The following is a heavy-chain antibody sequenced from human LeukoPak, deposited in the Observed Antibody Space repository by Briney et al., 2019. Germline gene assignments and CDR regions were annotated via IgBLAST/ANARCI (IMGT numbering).Heavy chain of an antibody. Sequence: SETLSLTCTVSGGSISSSSYYWGWIRQPPGKGLEWIGSIYYSGSTYYNPSLKSRVTISVDTSKNQFSLKLSSVTAADTAVYYCARDYVATSTRHFDYWGQGTLVTVSS. V-gene: IGHV4-39*07. CDR2: IYYSGST. J-gene: IGHJ4*02. CDR1: GGSISSSSYY. D-gene: IGHD5-12*01. CDR3: ARDYVATSTRHFDY.